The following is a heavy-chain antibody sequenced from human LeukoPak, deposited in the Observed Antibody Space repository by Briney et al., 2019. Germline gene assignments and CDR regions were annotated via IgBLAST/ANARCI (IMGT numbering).Heavy chain of an antibody. CDR3: AKSGLNRFDY. J-gene: IGHJ4*02. D-gene: IGHD2-15*01. V-gene: IGHV3-23*01. Sequence: PGGSLRLSCAASGFTFSNSDMSWVRQAPGKGLEWVAAISGSGDTTYYADSVKGRFTISRDNSKNTLYLQMSSLRAEDTAVYYCAKSGLNRFDYWGQGTLVTVSS. CDR2: ISGSGDTT. CDR1: GFTFSNSD.